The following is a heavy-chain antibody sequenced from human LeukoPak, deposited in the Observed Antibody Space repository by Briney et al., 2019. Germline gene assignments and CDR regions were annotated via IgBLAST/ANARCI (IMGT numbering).Heavy chain of an antibody. V-gene: IGHV1-46*01. Sequence: ASVKVSCKASGYTFTSYYMHWVRQAPGQGLEWMGIINPSGGSTSYPQKFQGRVTMTRDTSTSTVYMELSSLRSEDTAVYYCARDKRMRGVTTALDYWGQGKLVTVSS. CDR3: ARDKRMRGVTTALDY. J-gene: IGHJ4*02. CDR1: GYTFTSYY. D-gene: IGHD4-17*01. CDR2: INPSGGST.